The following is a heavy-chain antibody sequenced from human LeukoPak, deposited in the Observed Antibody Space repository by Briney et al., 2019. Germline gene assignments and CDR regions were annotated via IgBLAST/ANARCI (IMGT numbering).Heavy chain of an antibody. D-gene: IGHD1-26*01. Sequence: SETLSLTCTVSGDSISGFYWSWIRQPPGKGLEWLAYIYYSGTTNYNPSLKRRVTVSVDMSNNQFSLKLDSVTAADTAVYYCARHGGSYSSRSSFDPWGQGTLVTVSS. CDR2: IYYSGTT. V-gene: IGHV4-59*08. CDR1: GDSISGFY. J-gene: IGHJ5*02. CDR3: ARHGGSYSSRSSFDP.